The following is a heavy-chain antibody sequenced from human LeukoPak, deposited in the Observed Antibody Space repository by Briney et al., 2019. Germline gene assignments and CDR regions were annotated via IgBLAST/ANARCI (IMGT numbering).Heavy chain of an antibody. V-gene: IGHV3-48*01. J-gene: IGHJ6*04. D-gene: IGHD3-10*02. CDR2: ISSSGNTI. CDR3: AELGITMIGGV. Sequence: GGSLRLSCAASGFTFSSYSMNWVRQAPGKGLEWVSYISSSGNTIYYADSVKGRFTISRDNSKNTLYLQMNSLRAEDTAVYYCAELGITMIGGVWGKGTTVTISS. CDR1: GFTFSSYS.